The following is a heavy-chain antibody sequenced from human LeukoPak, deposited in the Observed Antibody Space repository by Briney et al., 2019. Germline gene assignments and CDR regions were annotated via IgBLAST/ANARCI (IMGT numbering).Heavy chain of an antibody. CDR3: AREYCSGGSCYPHY. CDR1: VYTFTTYA. V-gene: IGHV7-4-1*02. J-gene: IGHJ4*02. CDR2: INTNTGNP. D-gene: IGHD2-15*01. Sequence: GASVKVSCKASVYTFTTYAMNWVRQAPGQGLEWMGWINTNTGNPTYAQGFTGRFVFSLDTSVSTAYLQISSLKAEDTAVYYCAREYCSGGSCYPHYWGQGTLVTVSS.